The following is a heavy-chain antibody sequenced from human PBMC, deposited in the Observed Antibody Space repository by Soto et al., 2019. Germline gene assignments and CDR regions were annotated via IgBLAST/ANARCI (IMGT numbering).Heavy chain of an antibody. CDR3: ARDYESSGIEY. Sequence: SETLSLTCTVSGGSVSSGSYYWSWIRQPPGKGLEWIGYIYYSGSTNYNPSLKSRVTISVDTSKNQFSLKLSSVTAADTAVYYCARDYESSGIEYWGQGTLVTVSS. V-gene: IGHV4-61*01. CDR1: GGSVSSGSYY. J-gene: IGHJ4*02. D-gene: IGHD3-10*01. CDR2: IYYSGST.